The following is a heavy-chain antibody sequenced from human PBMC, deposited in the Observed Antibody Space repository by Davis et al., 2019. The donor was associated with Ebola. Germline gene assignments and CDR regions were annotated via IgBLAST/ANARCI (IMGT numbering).Heavy chain of an antibody. J-gene: IGHJ4*02. V-gene: IGHV5-51*01. CDR3: ARRNGYCSGGSCYWDFDY. CDR2: IYPGDSDT. D-gene: IGHD2-15*01. Sequence: GESLKISCKGSGYSFTSYWIGWVRQMPGKGLEWMGIIYPGDSDTRYSPSFQGQVTISADKSISTAYLQWSSLKASDTAMYYCARRNGYCSGGSCYWDFDYWGQGTLVTVSS. CDR1: GYSFTSYW.